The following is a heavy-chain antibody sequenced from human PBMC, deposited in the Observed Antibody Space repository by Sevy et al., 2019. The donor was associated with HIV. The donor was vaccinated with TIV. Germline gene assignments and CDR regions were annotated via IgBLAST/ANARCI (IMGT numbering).Heavy chain of an antibody. CDR1: GITFSSYT. J-gene: IGHJ5*02. CDR3: ARVATTDYYDSSGYAGAWKWFDP. D-gene: IGHD3-22*01. V-gene: IGHV3-21*06. CDR2: ISCRRSYI. Sequence: GGSLRLSCAASGITFSSYTMNWVRQAPGKGLEWVASISCRRSYIYYAGSVKGRFTVSRDNDKNSLYLQMNSLRVEDTAVYYCARVATTDYYDSSGYAGAWKWFDPWGQGTQVTVSS.